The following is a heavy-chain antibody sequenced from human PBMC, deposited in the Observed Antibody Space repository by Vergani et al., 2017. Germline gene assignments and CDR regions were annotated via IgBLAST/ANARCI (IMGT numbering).Heavy chain of an antibody. V-gene: IGHV1-18*01. CDR3: ARDPVSWYSSSWYGVDY. D-gene: IGHD6-13*01. Sequence: QVPLVQSGAEVKKPGASVKVSCKASGYTFTSYGISWVRQAPGQGLEWMGWISAYNGNTNYAQKLQGRVTMTTDTSTSTAYMELRSLRSDDTAVYYCARDPVSWYSSSWYGVDYWGQGTLVTVSS. J-gene: IGHJ4*02. CDR1: GYTFTSYG. CDR2: ISAYNGNT.